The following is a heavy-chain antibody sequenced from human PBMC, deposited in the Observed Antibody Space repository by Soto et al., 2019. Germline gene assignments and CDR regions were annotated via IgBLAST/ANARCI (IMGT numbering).Heavy chain of an antibody. Sequence: GGSLRLSCAASGFTFISYAMHWVLQAPGKGLEWVAVISYDGSNKYYADSVKGRFTISRDNSKNTLYLQMNSLRAEDTAVYYCARDKYDSSGYYPGPFDYWGQGTLVTVSS. V-gene: IGHV3-30-3*01. CDR3: ARDKYDSSGYYPGPFDY. CDR2: ISYDGSNK. J-gene: IGHJ4*02. CDR1: GFTFISYA. D-gene: IGHD3-22*01.